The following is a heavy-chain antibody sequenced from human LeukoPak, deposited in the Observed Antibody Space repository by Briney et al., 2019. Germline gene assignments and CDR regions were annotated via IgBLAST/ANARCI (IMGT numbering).Heavy chain of an antibody. CDR3: AREGGLHYYDSSGYYPFDY. D-gene: IGHD3-22*01. Sequence: ASVKVSCKASGYTFTGYYMHWVRQAPGQGLEWMGIINPSGGSTSYAQKFQGRVTMTRDTSTSTVYMELSSLRSEDTAVYYCAREGGLHYYDSSGYYPFDYWGQGTLVTVSS. J-gene: IGHJ4*02. V-gene: IGHV1-46*01. CDR2: INPSGGST. CDR1: GYTFTGYY.